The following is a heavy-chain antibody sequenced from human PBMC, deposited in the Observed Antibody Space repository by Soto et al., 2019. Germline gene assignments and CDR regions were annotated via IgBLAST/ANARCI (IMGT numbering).Heavy chain of an antibody. CDR1: GFTFSSYI. D-gene: IGHD3-22*01. CDR3: ARAPYYYDSSGYWAY. Sequence: PGGSLILSCAASGFTFSSYIMNWVRQAPGKGLEWVSSISSSSSYIYYADSVKGRFTISRDNAKNSLYLQMNSLRAEDTAVYYCARAPYYYDSSGYWAYWGQGTLVTVSS. V-gene: IGHV3-21*01. CDR2: ISSSSSYI. J-gene: IGHJ4*02.